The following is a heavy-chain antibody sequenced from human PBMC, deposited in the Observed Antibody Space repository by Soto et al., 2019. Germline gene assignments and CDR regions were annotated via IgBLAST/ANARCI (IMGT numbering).Heavy chain of an antibody. CDR1: GGSFSGYY. J-gene: IGHJ4*02. Sequence: PSETLSLTCAVYGGSFSGYYWSWIRQPPGKGLEWIGEINHSGSTNYNPSLKSRVTISVDTSKNQFSLKLSSVTAADTAVYYCASPRDGYNALDYWGQGTLVTVSS. V-gene: IGHV4-34*01. CDR2: INHSGST. D-gene: IGHD5-12*01. CDR3: ASPRDGYNALDY.